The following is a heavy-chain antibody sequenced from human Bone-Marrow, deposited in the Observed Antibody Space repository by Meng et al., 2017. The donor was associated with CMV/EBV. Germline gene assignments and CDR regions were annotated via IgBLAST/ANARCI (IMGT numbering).Heavy chain of an antibody. Sequence: ASVKVSCKVSGYTFTSHYMHWVRQAPGQGLEWMGIINPSGGGTSYAQKFQGRVTMTRDTSTSTVYMELSSLRSEDTAVYYCAREVSTKTTSDIDVWGQGTTVTVSS. CDR3: AREVSTKTTSDIDV. CDR1: GYTFTSHY. J-gene: IGHJ6*02. CDR2: INPSGGGT. V-gene: IGHV1-46*01. D-gene: IGHD4-11*01.